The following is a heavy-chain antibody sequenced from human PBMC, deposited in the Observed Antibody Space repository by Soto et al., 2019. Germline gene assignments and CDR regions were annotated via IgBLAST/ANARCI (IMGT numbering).Heavy chain of an antibody. Sequence: TLSLTCAVSGGSISSGGYSWSWIRQPPGKGLEWIGYIYHSGSTYYNPSLKTRVTISVDRSKNQLSLKLSSVTAADTAVYYCARATRDYYYDSYYYFDYWGQGTLVTVSS. CDR1: GGSISSGGYS. V-gene: IGHV4-30-2*01. J-gene: IGHJ4*02. D-gene: IGHD3-22*01. CDR2: IYHSGST. CDR3: ARATRDYYYDSYYYFDY.